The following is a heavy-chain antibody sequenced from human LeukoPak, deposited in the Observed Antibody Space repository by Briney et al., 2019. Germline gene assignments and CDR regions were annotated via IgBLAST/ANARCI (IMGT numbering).Heavy chain of an antibody. CDR1: GFTFSSYG. CDR2: IRYDGSNK. CDR3: AKVAMISTVTPNDY. Sequence: GGSLRLSCAASGFTFSSYGMHWVRQAPGKGLEWVAFIRYDGSNKYYADSVKGRFTISRDNSKNTLYLQMNSLRAEDTAVYYCAKVAMISTVTPNDYWGQGTLVTVSS. V-gene: IGHV3-30*02. D-gene: IGHD4-17*01. J-gene: IGHJ4*02.